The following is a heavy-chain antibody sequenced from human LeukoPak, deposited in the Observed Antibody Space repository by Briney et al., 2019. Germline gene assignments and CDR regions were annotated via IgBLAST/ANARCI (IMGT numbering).Heavy chain of an antibody. D-gene: IGHD1-26*01. CDR3: ARSPVGASCFDY. V-gene: IGHV4-30-4*08. Sequence: PSETLSLTFIVFGVSISSGDYYWSWIRQPPGKDLEWIGYIYYGGTTFYNPSLKGRVSMSMDTSKNQFSLKLSSVTAADTAVYSCARSPVGASCFDYWGQGSLVTVSS. CDR2: IYYGGTT. J-gene: IGHJ4*02. CDR1: GVSISSGDYY.